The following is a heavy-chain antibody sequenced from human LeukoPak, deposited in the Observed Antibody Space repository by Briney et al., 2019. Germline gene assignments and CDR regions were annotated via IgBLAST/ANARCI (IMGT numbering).Heavy chain of an antibody. CDR2: IYYSGST. CDR1: GGSISSYY. D-gene: IGHD2-15*01. Sequence: PSETLSLTCTVSGGSISSYYWSWIRQPPGKGLEWIGYIYYSGSTNYNPSLKSRVTISVDTSKNQFSLKLSSVTAADPPVYYCASWAPGGYAWFDPWGQGTLVTVSS. CDR3: ASWAPGGYAWFDP. J-gene: IGHJ5*02. V-gene: IGHV4-59*08.